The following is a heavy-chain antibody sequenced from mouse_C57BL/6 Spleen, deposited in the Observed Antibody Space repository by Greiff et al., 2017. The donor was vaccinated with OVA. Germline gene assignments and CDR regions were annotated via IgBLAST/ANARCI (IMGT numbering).Heavy chain of an antibody. V-gene: IGHV1-19*01. CDR3: ASMYYGSSSFAY. Sequence: VQLQQSGPVLVKPGASVKMSCKASGYTFTDYYMNWVKQSHGKSLEWIGVINPYNGGTSYNQKFKGKATLTVDKSSSTAYMELNSLTSEDSAFYYCASMYYGSSSFAYWGQGTLVTVSA. CDR1: GYTFTDYY. D-gene: IGHD1-1*01. CDR2: INPYNGGT. J-gene: IGHJ3*01.